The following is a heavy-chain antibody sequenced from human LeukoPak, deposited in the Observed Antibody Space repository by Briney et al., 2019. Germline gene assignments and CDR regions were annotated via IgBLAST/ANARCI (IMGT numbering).Heavy chain of an antibody. V-gene: IGHV3-33*01. CDR1: GFTFSSYG. J-gene: IGHJ4*02. D-gene: IGHD3-22*01. Sequence: GGSLRLSCAASGFTFSSYGMHWVRQAPGKGLEWVAVIWYDGSNKYYADSVEGRFTISRDNSKNTLYLQMNSLRAEDTAVYYCARSYYYDSSHTVDYWGQGTLVTVSS. CDR2: IWYDGSNK. CDR3: ARSYYYDSSHTVDY.